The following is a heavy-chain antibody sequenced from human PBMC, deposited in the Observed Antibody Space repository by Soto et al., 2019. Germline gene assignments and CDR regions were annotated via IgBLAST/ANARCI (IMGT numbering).Heavy chain of an antibody. CDR1: CGSFSGYY. J-gene: IGHJ4*02. V-gene: IGHV4-34*01. Sequence: SETLSLTCAVYCGSFSGYYWSWIRQPPGKGLEWIGEINHSGSTNYNPSLKSRVTISVDTAKNQLSLKLSSLTASNTAVYYCARGTYGNFDYGGQGTLVTVSS. CDR3: ARGTYGNFDY. CDR2: INHSGST. D-gene: IGHD4-17*01.